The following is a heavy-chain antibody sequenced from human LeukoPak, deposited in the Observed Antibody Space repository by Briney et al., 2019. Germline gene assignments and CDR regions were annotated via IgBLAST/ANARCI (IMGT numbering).Heavy chain of an antibody. CDR1: GFTFSSYA. D-gene: IGHD6-6*01. V-gene: IGHV3-23*01. CDR3: AKSIGGFRIAARGLGLTYFDY. J-gene: IGHJ4*02. CDR2: ISGSGGST. Sequence: PGGSLRLSCAASGFTFSSYAMSWVRQAPGKGLEWVSAISGSGGSTYYADSVKGRFTISRDNSKNTLYLQMNSLRAEDTAVYYCAKSIGGFRIAARGLGLTYFDYWGQGTLVTVSS.